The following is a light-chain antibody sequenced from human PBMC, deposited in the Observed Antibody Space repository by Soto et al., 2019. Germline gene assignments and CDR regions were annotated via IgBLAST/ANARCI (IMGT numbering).Light chain of an antibody. Sequence: EIVMTQSPATLSVSPGERATLSCRASHSVSSSLAWYQQRPGQAPRLLIYGASTRATGVPARFSGSGFGTEFTLTITSPQSEDFAVYYCHQYNDWPPLTFGGGTKVEIK. V-gene: IGKV3-15*01. CDR1: HSVSSS. J-gene: IGKJ4*01. CDR3: HQYNDWPPLT. CDR2: GAS.